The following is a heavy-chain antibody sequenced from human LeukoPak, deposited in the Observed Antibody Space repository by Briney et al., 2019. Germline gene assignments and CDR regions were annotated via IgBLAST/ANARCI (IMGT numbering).Heavy chain of an antibody. J-gene: IGHJ2*01. Sequence: PGGSLRLSCAASGFTFSSYWMHWVRQAPGKGLVWVSRINSDGSSTSYADSVKGRFTISRDNAKNTLYLQMNSLRAEDTAVYYCARDRRYSYGPGYFDLWGRGTLVTVSS. CDR3: ARDRRYSYGPGYFDL. CDR1: GFTFSSYW. V-gene: IGHV3-74*01. D-gene: IGHD5-18*01. CDR2: INSDGSST.